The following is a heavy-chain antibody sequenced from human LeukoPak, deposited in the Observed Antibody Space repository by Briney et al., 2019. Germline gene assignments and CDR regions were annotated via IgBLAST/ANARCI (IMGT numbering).Heavy chain of an antibody. Sequence: SETLSLTCAVYGGSFTDYYWSWIRQPPGKGLEWIGEINHSGSTNYNPSLKSRVTILVDTSKNQFSLQLSSVTAADTAVYYCARGLTSPAPHWGQGTLVTVSS. J-gene: IGHJ4*02. V-gene: IGHV4-34*01. CDR1: GGSFTDYY. CDR2: INHSGST. CDR3: ARGLTSPAPH.